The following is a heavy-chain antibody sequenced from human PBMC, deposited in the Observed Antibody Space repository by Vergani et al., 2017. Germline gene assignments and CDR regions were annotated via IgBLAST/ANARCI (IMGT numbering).Heavy chain of an antibody. D-gene: IGHD5-24*01. V-gene: IGHV4-39*02. J-gene: IGHJ3*02. Sequence: QLQLQESDPGLVKPSETLSLTCTVSGGSIRSTFYYWGWIRQPPGKGLEWIGTIYYSGSTYYNPSLKSRVTISVDTSKNQFSLKLNSVTAADTAVYYCARDHRDYNNYPGTFDIWGQGSMVTVSS. CDR2: IYYSGST. CDR3: ARDHRDYNNYPGTFDI. CDR1: GGSIRSTFYY.